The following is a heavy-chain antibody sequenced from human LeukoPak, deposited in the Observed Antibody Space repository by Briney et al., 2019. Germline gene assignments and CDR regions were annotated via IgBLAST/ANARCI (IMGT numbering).Heavy chain of an antibody. CDR1: GFTFGDFA. CDR2: IRSKPYGGTP. CDR3: TRQGYSNFWYGGGSGY. V-gene: IGHV3-49*04. J-gene: IGHJ4*02. D-gene: IGHD6-13*01. Sequence: PGRSLRLSCTGSGFTFGDFAMSWVRQAPGKGLEWVGLIRSKPYGGTPEYAASVKGRFTISRDASKSVAYLQMNSLKTEDTALYYCTRQGYSNFWYGGGSGYWGQGSLVTVSS.